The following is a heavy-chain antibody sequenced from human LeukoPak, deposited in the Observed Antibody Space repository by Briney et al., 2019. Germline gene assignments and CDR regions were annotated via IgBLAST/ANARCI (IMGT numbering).Heavy chain of an antibody. Sequence: GGSLRLSCAAPGFTFRSYGMSWVRQAPGKGLEWVSAITATSSSTHDADSVQGRFTISRHNSKNTLSLQMNVLRPEDTAINYCAELFESRTYNTFFHYWGKGTLVTVFS. CDR2: ITATSSST. CDR1: GFTFRSYG. CDR3: AELFESRTYNTFFHY. D-gene: IGHD3-3*01. J-gene: IGHJ4*02. V-gene: IGHV3-23*01.